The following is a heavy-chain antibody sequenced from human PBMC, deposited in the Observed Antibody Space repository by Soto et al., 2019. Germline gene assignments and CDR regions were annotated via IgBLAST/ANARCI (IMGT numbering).Heavy chain of an antibody. CDR1: GFTFSSYC. J-gene: IGHJ4*02. V-gene: IGHV3-30*18. Sequence: GGALRLSCAASGFTFSSYCMHWGRQAPGKGLEWVAVIYYDGSNKYYADSVKGRFTISRDNSKNTLYLQMNSLRAEDTAVYYCAKDLAAAALDYWGQGTLVAVSS. D-gene: IGHD6-13*01. CDR2: IYYDGSNK. CDR3: AKDLAAAALDY.